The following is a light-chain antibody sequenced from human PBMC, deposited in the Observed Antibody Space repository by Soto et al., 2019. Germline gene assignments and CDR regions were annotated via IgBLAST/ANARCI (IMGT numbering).Light chain of an antibody. CDR2: KAS. CDR1: QSISSW. V-gene: IGKV1-5*03. J-gene: IGKJ2*01. CDR3: QHYNSYPYT. Sequence: DIQMTQSPSTLSASIGDRVTITCRASQSISSWLTWYQQKPGKAPNLLIYKASILESGVPSRFSGSGSGREFALTISSRQPDDFETYYCQHYNSYPYTVGQGTKLEIK.